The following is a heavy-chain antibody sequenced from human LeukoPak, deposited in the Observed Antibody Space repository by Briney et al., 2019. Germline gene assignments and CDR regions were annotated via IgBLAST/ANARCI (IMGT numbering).Heavy chain of an antibody. CDR2: ISSSGSTI. CDR3: ARDRDTAMVDY. CDR1: RFTFSRYW. V-gene: IGHV3-48*04. Sequence: PGGSLRLSCAASRFTFSRYWMTWVRQAPGKGLEWVSYISSSGSTIYYADSVKGRFTISRDNAKDSLYLQMNSLRAEDRAVYYCARDRDTAMVDYWGQGTLVTVSS. J-gene: IGHJ4*02. D-gene: IGHD5-18*01.